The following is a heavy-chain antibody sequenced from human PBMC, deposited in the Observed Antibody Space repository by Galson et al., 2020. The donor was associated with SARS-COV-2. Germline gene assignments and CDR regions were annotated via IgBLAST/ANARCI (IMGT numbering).Heavy chain of an antibody. CDR1: GGSMRNYY. Sequence: ASETLSLTCTVSGGSMRNYYWSWIRQPPGKGLEWIGYIYYSGTTTYSPSLKSRVTISVDTSKNQFSLKLNSVIAADTAVYYCARERIDAFDLWGQGTMVTVSS. J-gene: IGHJ3*01. V-gene: IGHV4-59*01. D-gene: IGHD1-20*01. CDR2: IYYSGTT. CDR3: ARERIDAFDL.